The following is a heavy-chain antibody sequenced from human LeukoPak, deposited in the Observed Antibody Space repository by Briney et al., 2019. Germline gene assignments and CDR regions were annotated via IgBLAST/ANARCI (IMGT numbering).Heavy chain of an antibody. CDR1: GGSISSGSYY. D-gene: IGHD1-14*01. CDR2: IYTSGST. CDR3: ARPSGSFRNLGY. V-gene: IGHV4-61*02. Sequence: SETLSLTCTVSGGSISSGSYYWSWIRQPAGKGLEWIGRIYTSGSTNYHPSLKSRVTISLDTSKNQFYLNLTSVTAADTAVYYCARPSGSFRNLGYWGQGTLVTVSS. J-gene: IGHJ4*02.